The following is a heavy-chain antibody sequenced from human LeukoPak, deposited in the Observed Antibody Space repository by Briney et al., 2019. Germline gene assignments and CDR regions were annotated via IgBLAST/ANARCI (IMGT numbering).Heavy chain of an antibody. CDR3: ARSVAASRDY. CDR2: INWNGGST. CDR1: GFTFDDYG. Sequence: GGSLRLSCAASGFTFDDYGMSWVRHAPGKGLEWVSGINWNGGSTGYADSVKGRFTLSRDNAKNALYLQMNSLRAEDTALYCCARSVAASRDYWGQGTLVTVSS. J-gene: IGHJ4*02. D-gene: IGHD2-15*01. V-gene: IGHV3-20*04.